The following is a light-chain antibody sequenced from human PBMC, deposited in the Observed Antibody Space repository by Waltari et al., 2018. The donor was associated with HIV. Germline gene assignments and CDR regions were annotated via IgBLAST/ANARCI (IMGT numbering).Light chain of an antibody. V-gene: IGLV1-40*01. J-gene: IGLJ3*02. CDR1: SSNIGPGYD. CDR2: DNN. CDR3: QSYDDRLSGSEV. Sequence: QSVFTQPPSVSGAPGQRVTISCPGSSSNIGPGYDVHWSQHLPGASPKLLISDNNNRPSGVPDRFSGSKSGSSAYLAITGLQTEDEADYYCQSYDDRLSGSEVFGGGTRVTVL.